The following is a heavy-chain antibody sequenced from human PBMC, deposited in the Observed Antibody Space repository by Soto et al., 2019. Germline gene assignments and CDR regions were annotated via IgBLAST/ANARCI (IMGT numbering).Heavy chain of an antibody. D-gene: IGHD3-10*01. CDR3: SLWFGELLDDAFDT. V-gene: IGHV4-34*01. Sequence: SETLSLTCAVYGGSFSGYYWSWIRQPPGKGLEWIGEINHSGSTNYNPSLKSRVTISVDTSTNQFSLKLSSVTAADTAVYYCSLWFGELLDDAFDTWGQGTMVTVSS. CDR1: GGSFSGYY. J-gene: IGHJ3*02. CDR2: INHSGST.